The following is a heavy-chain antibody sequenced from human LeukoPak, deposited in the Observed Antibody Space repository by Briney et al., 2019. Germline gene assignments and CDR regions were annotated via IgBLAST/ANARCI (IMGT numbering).Heavy chain of an antibody. CDR1: GYTFTSYA. CDR2: INAGNGNT. D-gene: IGHD3-16*01. V-gene: IGHV1-3*01. J-gene: IGHJ4*02. Sequence: ASAKVSCKASGYTFTSYAMHWVRQAPGQRLEWMGWINAGNGNTKYSQKFQGRVTITRDTSASTAYMELSSLRSEDTAVYYCARDNSGGYDYVWGSYDYWGQGTLVTVSS. CDR3: ARDNSGGYDYVWGSYDY.